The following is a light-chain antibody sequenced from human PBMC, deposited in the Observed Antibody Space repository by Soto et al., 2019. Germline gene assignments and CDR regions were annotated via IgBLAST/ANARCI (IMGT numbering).Light chain of an antibody. J-gene: IGKJ1*01. CDR3: QQYNDWLPWT. Sequence: IVLTQSPATLSVSPGERANLSRSFRQRISSNLAWYQHRPGPAPRLPIYTASTRATGIPARFRGSGSGTEFTLTISSLQSEDFAVSYCQQYNDWLPWTFGQGTKVDIK. CDR2: TAS. V-gene: IGKV3-15*01. CDR1: QRISSN.